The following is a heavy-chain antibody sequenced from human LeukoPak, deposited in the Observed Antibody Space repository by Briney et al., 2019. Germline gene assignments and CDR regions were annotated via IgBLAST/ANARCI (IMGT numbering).Heavy chain of an antibody. D-gene: IGHD6-6*01. J-gene: IGHJ4*02. CDR1: GGSFSGYH. V-gene: IGHV4-34*01. CDR3: ARGRGAARFVTIEIDY. CDR2: INHRGST. Sequence: ASETLSLTCAVYGGSFSGYHWSWIRQPPGKGLEWIGEINHRGSTNYNPSLKSRVTMSVDTSKNQFSLKLSSVTAADTAVYYCARGRGAARFVTIEIDYWGQGALVTVSS.